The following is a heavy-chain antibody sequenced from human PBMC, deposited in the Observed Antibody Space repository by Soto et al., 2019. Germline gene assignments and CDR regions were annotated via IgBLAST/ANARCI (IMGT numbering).Heavy chain of an antibody. J-gene: IGHJ4*02. CDR3: ARGGPPIDY. D-gene: IGHD3-10*01. V-gene: IGHV1-3*05. CDR1: GYTFTSYA. CDR2: INAGNGNT. Sequence: QVQLVQSGAEEKKPGASVKVSCKASGYTFTSYAMHWVRQAPGQRLEWMGWINAGNGNTKYSQKFQGRVTITRDTSARSVYRELSSLRSEDTAVYFCARGGPPIDYWGQGTLVTVSS.